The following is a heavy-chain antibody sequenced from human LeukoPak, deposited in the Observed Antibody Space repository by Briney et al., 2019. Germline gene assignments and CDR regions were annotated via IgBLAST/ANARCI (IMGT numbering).Heavy chain of an antibody. CDR3: ARRTRSGDFRFDY. V-gene: IGHV4-34*01. CDR1: GGPFSTYS. CDR2: ITHSGST. J-gene: IGHJ4*02. D-gene: IGHD3-16*01. Sequence: SETLSLTCAVTGGPFSTYSWTWIRQTPGKGLEWIGEITHSGSTSFNPSLKSRVAMSIDSSKYQFSLTLDSVTAADTAVYYCARRTRSGDFRFDYWGQGTLVTVSS.